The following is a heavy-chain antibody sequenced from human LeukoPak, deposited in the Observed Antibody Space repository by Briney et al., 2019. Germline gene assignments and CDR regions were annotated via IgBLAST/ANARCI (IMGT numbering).Heavy chain of an antibody. D-gene: IGHD1-26*01. Sequence: SETLSLTCAVYGGPFSGHYWRWLRQPPGKGREWIGEINHSGSANYSPSLKSRVTISVDRSKNQFSLKLSSVTAADTAVYYCARESIVGATGKVTQIWFDPWGQGTLVTVSS. J-gene: IGHJ5*02. CDR3: ARESIVGATGKVTQIWFDP. V-gene: IGHV4-34*01. CDR2: INHSGSA. CDR1: GGPFSGHY.